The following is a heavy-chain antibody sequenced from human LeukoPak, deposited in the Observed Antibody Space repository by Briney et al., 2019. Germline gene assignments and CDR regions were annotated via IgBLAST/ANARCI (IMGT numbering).Heavy chain of an antibody. Sequence: SQTLSLTCTVSGGSISSGGYYWSWIRQPPGKGLEWIGYIYHSGSTYYNPSLKSRVTISVDRSKNQFSLKLSSVTAADTAVYFCARGSRRSYFDYWGPGALVLVSS. J-gene: IGHJ4*02. CDR2: IYHSGST. CDR3: ARGSRRSYFDY. V-gene: IGHV4-30-2*01. CDR1: GGSISSGGYY.